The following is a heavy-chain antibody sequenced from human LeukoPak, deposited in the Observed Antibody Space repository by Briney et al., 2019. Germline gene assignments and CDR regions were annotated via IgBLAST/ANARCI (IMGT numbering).Heavy chain of an antibody. V-gene: IGHV4-39*01. Sequence: SEALSLTCTVSGGSISSSSYYWGWIRQPPGKGLEWIGSIYYSGSTYYNPSLKSRVTISVDTSKNQFSLKLSSVTAADTAVYYCARPHYDFWSGYPYYFDYWGQGTLVTVSS. J-gene: IGHJ4*02. CDR3: ARPHYDFWSGYPYYFDY. D-gene: IGHD3-3*01. CDR1: GGSISSSSYY. CDR2: IYYSGST.